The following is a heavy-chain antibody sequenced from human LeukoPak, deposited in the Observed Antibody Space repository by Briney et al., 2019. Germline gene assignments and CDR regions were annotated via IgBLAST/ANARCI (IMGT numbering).Heavy chain of an antibody. J-gene: IGHJ4*02. Sequence: GASVKVSCKASGYIFTNYGISWVRQAPGQGLEWMGWISAYSGNTNYVQKLQDRVTMTTDTSTSTAYMELRSLRSDDTAVYFCARDMATVQHQDWGQGTLVTVSS. CDR2: ISAYSGNT. CDR1: GYIFTNYG. V-gene: IGHV1-18*01. CDR3: ARDMATVQHQD. D-gene: IGHD4-17*01.